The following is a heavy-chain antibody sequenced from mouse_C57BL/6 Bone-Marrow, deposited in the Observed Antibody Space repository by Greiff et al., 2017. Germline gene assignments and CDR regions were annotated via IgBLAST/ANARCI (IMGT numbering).Heavy chain of an antibody. CDR3: ACCYGSSYSYYFDY. CDR2: IGPGSGST. J-gene: IGHJ2*01. V-gene: IGHV1-77*01. CDR1: GYTFTDYY. D-gene: IGHD1-1*01. Sequence: QVQLQQSGAELVKPGASVKISCKASGYTFTDYYINWVKQRPGQGLEWIGKIGPGSGSTYYNEKFKGKATLTADKSSSTAYMQLSSLTSEDSADYFCACCYGSSYSYYFDYWGQGTTLTVSS.